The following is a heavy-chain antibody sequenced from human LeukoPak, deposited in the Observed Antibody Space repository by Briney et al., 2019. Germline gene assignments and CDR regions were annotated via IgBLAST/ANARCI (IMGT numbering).Heavy chain of an antibody. D-gene: IGHD6-6*01. CDR3: ARDNLWAAHFDY. Sequence: QPGGSLRLSCAASGFTFSSYAMHWVRQAPGKGLEWVAVISYDGSNKYYADSVKGRFTISRDNSKNTLYLQMNSLRAEDTAVYYCARDNLWAAHFDYWGQGTLVTVSS. CDR1: GFTFSSYA. CDR2: ISYDGSNK. V-gene: IGHV3-30*04. J-gene: IGHJ4*02.